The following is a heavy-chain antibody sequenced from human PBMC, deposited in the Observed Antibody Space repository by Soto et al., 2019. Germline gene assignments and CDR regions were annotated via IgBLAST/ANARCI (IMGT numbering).Heavy chain of an antibody. V-gene: IGHV1-46*03. Sequence: GASVKVSCKASGYTFTSYYMHWVRQAPGQGLEWMGIINPSGGSTSYAQKFQGRVTMTRDTSTSTVYMELSSLRSEDTAVYYCARPETTVTTSYTGRFDYWGQGTLVTVSS. D-gene: IGHD4-17*01. CDR1: GYTFTSYY. CDR2: INPSGGST. J-gene: IGHJ4*02. CDR3: ARPETTVTTSYTGRFDY.